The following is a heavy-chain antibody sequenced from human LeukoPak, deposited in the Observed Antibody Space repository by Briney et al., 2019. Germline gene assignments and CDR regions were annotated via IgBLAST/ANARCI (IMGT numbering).Heavy chain of an antibody. J-gene: IGHJ3*02. CDR1: GGSISSSSYY. CDR3: ARFHSYYRDGSGTNAFDI. CDR2: IYYSGST. D-gene: IGHD3-22*01. V-gene: IGHV4-39*07. Sequence: PSETLSLTCTVSGGSISSSSYYWGWIRQPPGKGLEWIGSIYYSGSTYYNPSLKSRVTISVDTSKNQFSLKLSSVTAADTAVYYCARFHSYYRDGSGTNAFDIWGQGTMVTVSS.